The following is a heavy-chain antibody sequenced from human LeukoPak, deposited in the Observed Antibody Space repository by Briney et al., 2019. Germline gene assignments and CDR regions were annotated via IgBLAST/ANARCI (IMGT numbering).Heavy chain of an antibody. V-gene: IGHV4-31*03. J-gene: IGHJ4*02. CDR2: IYYSGST. Sequence: SETLSLTCTVSGGSISSGGYYWSWIRQHPGKGLEWIGYIYYSGSTYYNPSLKSRVTISVDTSKNQFSLKLSSVTAADTAVYYCAGHRAYSSSSPFDYWGQGTLVTVSS. CDR3: AGHRAYSSSSPFDY. CDR1: GGSISSGGYY. D-gene: IGHD6-6*01.